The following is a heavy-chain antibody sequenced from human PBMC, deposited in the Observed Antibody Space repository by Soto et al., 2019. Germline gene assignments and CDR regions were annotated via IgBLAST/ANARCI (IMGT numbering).Heavy chain of an antibody. CDR2: INVGNGNT. J-gene: IGHJ5*02. D-gene: IGHD1-1*01. CDR1: GSRLTDYA. CDR3: ASDRYNWNWFDP. V-gene: IGHV1-3*01. Sequence: ASAEVSWEESGSRLTDYAIHWVRQAPGQGLEWMGWINVGNGNTGYSRKFQGRVTNARDMSASTAYIEVTSLTSEDTAIYYCASDRYNWNWFDPWGQGTPVTGSS.